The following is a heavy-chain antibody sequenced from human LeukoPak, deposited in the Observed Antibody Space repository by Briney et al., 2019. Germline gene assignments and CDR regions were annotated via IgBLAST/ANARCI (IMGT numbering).Heavy chain of an antibody. CDR1: GGPISSYY. CDR2: IYTSGST. J-gene: IGHJ4*02. CDR3: ARVGAAEGLHIDY. D-gene: IGHD1-26*01. Sequence: PSETLSLTCTVSGGPISSYYWSRIRQPAGKGLEWIGRIYTSGSTNYNPSLKSRVTMSVDTSKNQFSLKLSSVTGADTAVYYCARVGAAEGLHIDYWGQGTLVTVSS. V-gene: IGHV4-4*07.